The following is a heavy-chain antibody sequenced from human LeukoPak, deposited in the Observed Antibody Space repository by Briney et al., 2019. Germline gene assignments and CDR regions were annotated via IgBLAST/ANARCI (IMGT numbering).Heavy chain of an antibody. J-gene: IGHJ4*03. CDR2: IYYGENT. CDR3: ARRDDSSGYHRIFDY. CDR1: GDSISSGPYY. D-gene: IGHD3-22*01. Sequence: SETLSLTCTVSGDSISSGPYYWGWIRQPPGKGLEWIGNIYYGENTYYNPSLKSRVTISIDTSKNQFYLKLSSLTAADTAVYYCARRDDSSGYHRIFDYWGQGTMVTVSS. V-gene: IGHV4-39*01.